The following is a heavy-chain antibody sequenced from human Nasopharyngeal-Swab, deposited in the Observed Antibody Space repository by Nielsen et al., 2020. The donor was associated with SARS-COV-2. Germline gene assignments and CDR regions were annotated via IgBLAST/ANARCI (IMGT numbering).Heavy chain of an antibody. V-gene: IGHV4-34*01. CDR2: INHSGST. Sequence: WIRQPPGKGLEWIGEINHSGSTNYNSSLKSRVTISVDTSKNQFSLKLSSVTAADTAVYYCARDRFSSGKDPWGQGTLVTVSS. CDR3: ARDRFSSGKDP. J-gene: IGHJ5*02. D-gene: IGHD3-22*01.